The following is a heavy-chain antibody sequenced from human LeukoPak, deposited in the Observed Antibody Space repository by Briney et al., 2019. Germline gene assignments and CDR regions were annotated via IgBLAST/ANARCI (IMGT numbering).Heavy chain of an antibody. D-gene: IGHD4-23*01. J-gene: IGHJ4*02. CDR3: ARRAGGYSHPYDY. CDR2: IYSGGTA. CDR1: GFTVSGNY. Sequence: GGSLRLSCAVSGFTVSGNYMSWVRHAPGKGLEWVSLIYSGGTAYYVDSVKGRFTISRDNSKNTLYLQMNSLRAEDTAVYYCARRAGGYSHPYDYWGQGILVTVSS. V-gene: IGHV3-53*01.